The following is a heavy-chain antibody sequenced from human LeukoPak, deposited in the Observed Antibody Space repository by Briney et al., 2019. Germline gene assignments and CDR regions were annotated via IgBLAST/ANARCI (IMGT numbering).Heavy chain of an antibody. CDR1: GYTFTSYG. Sequence: ASVKVSCKASGYTFTSYGISWVRQAPGQELEWMGWISAYNGNTNYAQKLQGRVTMTTDTSTSTAYMELSSLSSEDTAVYYCARDRGVAAAGTLFDYWGQGTLVTVSS. CDR2: ISAYNGNT. D-gene: IGHD6-13*01. J-gene: IGHJ4*02. V-gene: IGHV1-18*01. CDR3: ARDRGVAAAGTLFDY.